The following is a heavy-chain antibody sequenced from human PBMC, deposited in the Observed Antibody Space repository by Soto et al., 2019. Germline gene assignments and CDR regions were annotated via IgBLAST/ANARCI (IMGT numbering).Heavy chain of an antibody. CDR2: ISAYNGNT. Sequence: QVQLVQSGAEVKKPGASVKVSCKASGYTFASYAISCMRQAPGQGRDWMGWISAYNGNTNYAQKLQGRVTMTTDTSTSTASVELRGLKSDDTTMYSCARDATQPDYWGQGTLVTDSS. J-gene: IGHJ4*02. V-gene: IGHV1-18*01. CDR3: ARDATQPDY. CDR1: GYTFASYA. D-gene: IGHD1-1*01.